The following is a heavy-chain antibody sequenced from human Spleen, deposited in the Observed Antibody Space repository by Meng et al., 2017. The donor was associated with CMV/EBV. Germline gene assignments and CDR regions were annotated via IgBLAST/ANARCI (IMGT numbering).Heavy chain of an antibody. V-gene: IGHV1-8*03. J-gene: IGHJ5*02. CDR1: GYTFTSYD. D-gene: IGHD3-9*01. CDR3: ARGLSYYEILTGYYNWFDP. Sequence: ASVKVSCKASGYTFTSYDINWVRQATGQGLEWMGWMNPNSGNTGYAQKFQGRVTITRNTSISTAYMELSSLRSEDTAVYYCARGLSYYEILTGYYNWFDPWGQGTLVTVSS. CDR2: MNPNSGNT.